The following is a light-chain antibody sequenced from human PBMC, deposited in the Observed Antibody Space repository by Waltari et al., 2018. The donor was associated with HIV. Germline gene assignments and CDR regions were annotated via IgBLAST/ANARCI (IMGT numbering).Light chain of an antibody. CDR1: QSVAGNH. V-gene: IGKV3-20*01. J-gene: IGKJ5*01. Sequence: EIVLTQSPGTLSLSSGERVTLSCRASQSVAGNHLAWNQQRTGQAPRLLIYDTYRRATGIPDRFSGSGSGTDFTLTIGSLEPEDFAVYYCQQYGTSVTVGQGTRLEIK. CDR2: DTY. CDR3: QQYGTSVT.